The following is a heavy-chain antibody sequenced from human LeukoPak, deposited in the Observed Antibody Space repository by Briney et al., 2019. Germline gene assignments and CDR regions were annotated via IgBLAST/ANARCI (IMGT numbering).Heavy chain of an antibody. J-gene: IGHJ4*02. CDR2: IIPIFGTA. D-gene: IGHD6-19*01. CDR3: ARSSSVALTFFDY. V-gene: IGHV1-69*13. CDR1: GYTFTSYD. Sequence: SVKVSCKASGYTFTSYDMHWVRQAPGQGLEWMGGIIPIFGTANYAQKFQGRVTITADESTSTTYMELSSLRSEDTAAYYCARSSSVALTFFDYWGQGTLVTVSS.